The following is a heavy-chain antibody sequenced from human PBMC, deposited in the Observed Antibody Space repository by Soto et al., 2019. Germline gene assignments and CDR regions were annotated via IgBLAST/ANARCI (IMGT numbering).Heavy chain of an antibody. V-gene: IGHV3-72*01. CDR3: TRGMYYGIPPYSYAMVV. J-gene: IGHJ6*02. CDR1: GFTFSDYY. Sequence: EVQLVESGGGLVQPGGSLRLSCAASGFTFSDYYMDWVRQGPGKGLEWVGRTKNKANSYSTEYAAAVKGRFTISRDVSKNSLYPNMDSLTTEDTPVYYWTRGMYYGIPPYSYAMVVWGQGTTVTGSS. D-gene: IGHD3-9*01. CDR2: TKNKANSYST.